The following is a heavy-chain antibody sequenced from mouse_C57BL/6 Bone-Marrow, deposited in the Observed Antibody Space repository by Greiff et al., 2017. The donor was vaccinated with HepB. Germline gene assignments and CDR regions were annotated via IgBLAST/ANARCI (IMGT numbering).Heavy chain of an antibody. CDR1: GYTFTSYW. V-gene: IGHV1-69*01. D-gene: IGHD1-1*01. CDR2: LDPSDSYT. Sequence: QVQLQQPGAELVMPGASVKLSCKASGYTFTSYWMHWVKQRPGQGLEWIGELDPSDSYTNYNQKFKGKSTLTVDKSSSTAYMQLSSLTSEDSAVYYCARGGTTVVEGDYWGQGTTLTVSS. CDR3: ARGGTTVVEGDY. J-gene: IGHJ2*01.